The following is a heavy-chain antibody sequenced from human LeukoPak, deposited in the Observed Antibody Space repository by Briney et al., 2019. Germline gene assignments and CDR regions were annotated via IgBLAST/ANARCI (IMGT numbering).Heavy chain of an antibody. CDR2: IYSGGST. V-gene: IGHV3-53*01. D-gene: IGHD2-21*02. Sequence: QSGGSLRLSCAASVFTVSSNYISWVRQAPGKGLEWVSVIYSGGSTYYADSVKGRFTISRDKSKNTLYLQMNSLRAEDPAVYYCARGLPGGYYYYMDVWGKGTTVTVSS. J-gene: IGHJ6*03. CDR1: VFTVSSNY. CDR3: ARGLPGGYYYYMDV.